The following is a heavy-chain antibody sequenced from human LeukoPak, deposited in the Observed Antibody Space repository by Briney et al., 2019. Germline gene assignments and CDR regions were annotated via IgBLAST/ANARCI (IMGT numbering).Heavy chain of an antibody. D-gene: IGHD5-12*01. Sequence: SETLSLTCTVSGGSISSGGYYWSWIREPPGKGLEWIGYIYHSGSTYYNPSLKSRVTISEDRSKNQFSLKLSSVTAADTAVYYCATDQHHSGYDLDTKQFDYWGQGTLVTVSS. CDR3: ATDQHHSGYDLDTKQFDY. J-gene: IGHJ4*02. V-gene: IGHV4-30-2*01. CDR2: IYHSGST. CDR1: GGSISSGGYY.